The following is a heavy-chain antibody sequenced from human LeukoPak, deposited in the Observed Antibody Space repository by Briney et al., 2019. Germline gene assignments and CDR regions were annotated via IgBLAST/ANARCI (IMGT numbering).Heavy chain of an antibody. V-gene: IGHV3-64D*08. Sequence: GGSLRLFCSASGFTFSTNSMHWVRQAPGKGLEFVSAITRNGGSTYYADSVKGRYTISRDNSKNTLYLQMSSLGAEDTAVYYCVTVEMTSIWSYLRFDPRGQGTLVSVSS. CDR1: GFTFSTNS. CDR3: VTVEMTSIWSYLRFDP. CDR2: ITRNGGST. D-gene: IGHD1-1*01. J-gene: IGHJ5*02.